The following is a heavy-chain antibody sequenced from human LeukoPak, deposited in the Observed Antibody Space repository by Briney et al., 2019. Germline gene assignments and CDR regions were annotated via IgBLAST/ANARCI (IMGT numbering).Heavy chain of an antibody. CDR2: IYHSGST. D-gene: IGHD3-9*01. CDR1: GYSISSGYY. CDR3: AREGLNFDWYPDY. Sequence: SETLSLTCTVSGYSISSGYYWGWIRQPPGKGLEWIGSIYHSGSTYYNPSLKSRVTISVDTSKNQFSLKLSSVTAADTAVYYCAREGLNFDWYPDYWGQGTLVTVSS. V-gene: IGHV4-38-2*02. J-gene: IGHJ4*02.